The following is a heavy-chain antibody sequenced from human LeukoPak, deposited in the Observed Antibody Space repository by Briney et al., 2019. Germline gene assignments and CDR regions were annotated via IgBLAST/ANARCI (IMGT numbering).Heavy chain of an antibody. CDR2: IYYSGST. V-gene: IGHV4-59*01. CDR3: ARDQLLWFGEPSYGMDV. J-gene: IGHJ6*02. Sequence: SETLSLTCTVSGGSISSYYWGWIGQPPGKGLEWIGYIYYSGSTNYNPSLKSRVTISVDTSKNQFSLKLSSVTAADTAVYYCARDQLLWFGEPSYGMDVWGQGTTVTVSS. D-gene: IGHD3-10*01. CDR1: GGSISSYY.